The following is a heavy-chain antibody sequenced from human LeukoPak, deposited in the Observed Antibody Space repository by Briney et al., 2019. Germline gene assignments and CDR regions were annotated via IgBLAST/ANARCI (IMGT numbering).Heavy chain of an antibody. D-gene: IGHD3-22*01. CDR3: ARVRGSSGYYY. CDR2: IIPIFGTA. CDR1: GGTFSSYA. J-gene: IGHJ4*02. V-gene: IGHV1-69*05. Sequence: GASVKVSCKASGGTFSSYAISWVRQAPGQGLEWMGGIIPIFGTANYAQKFQGRVTITRNTSISTAYMELSSLRSEDTAVYYCARVRGSSGYYYWGQGTLVTVSS.